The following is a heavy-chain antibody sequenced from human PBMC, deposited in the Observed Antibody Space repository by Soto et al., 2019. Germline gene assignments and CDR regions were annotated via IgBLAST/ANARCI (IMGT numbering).Heavy chain of an antibody. J-gene: IGHJ6*02. D-gene: IGHD2-15*01. V-gene: IGHV1-8*01. Sequence: QVQLVQSGAEVKKPGASVKVSCKASGYTFTSYDINWVRQATGQGLEWMGWMNPNSGNTGYAQKFQGRVTMTRNTSISTAYMALSSLRSEDTAVYYCARAGYCSGGSCPYGMDVWGQGTTVTVSS. CDR3: ARAGYCSGGSCPYGMDV. CDR1: GYTFTSYD. CDR2: MNPNSGNT.